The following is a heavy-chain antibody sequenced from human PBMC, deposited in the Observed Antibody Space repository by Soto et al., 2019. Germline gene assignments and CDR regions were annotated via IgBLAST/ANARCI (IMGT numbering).Heavy chain of an antibody. J-gene: IGHJ4*02. D-gene: IGHD3-22*01. CDR2: ISSSSSYI. CDR1: GFTFSSYS. Sequence: GGSLRLSCAASGFTFSSYSMNWVRQAPGKGLEWVSSISSSSSYIYYADSVKGRFTISRDNAKNSLYLQMNSLRAEDTAVYYCARDSVNYYDSSGYYPLFDYWGQGTLVTVSS. CDR3: ARDSVNYYDSSGYYPLFDY. V-gene: IGHV3-21*01.